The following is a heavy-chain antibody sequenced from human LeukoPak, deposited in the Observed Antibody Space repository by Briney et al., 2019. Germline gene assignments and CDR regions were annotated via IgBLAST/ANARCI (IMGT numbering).Heavy chain of an antibody. CDR3: ARVRQRHPSWFDP. J-gene: IGHJ5*02. Sequence: PGGSLRLSCAASEFTFSSYAMHWVRQAPDKGLEWVAAISYDGSNKYYADSVKGRFTISRDNSKNTLYLQMNSLRAEDTAVYYCARVRQRHPSWFDPWGQGTLVTVSS. CDR2: ISYDGSNK. CDR1: EFTFSSYA. D-gene: IGHD6-25*01. V-gene: IGHV3-30*04.